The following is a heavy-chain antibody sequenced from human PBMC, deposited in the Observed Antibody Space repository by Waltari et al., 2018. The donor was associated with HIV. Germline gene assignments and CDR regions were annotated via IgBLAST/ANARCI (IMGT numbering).Heavy chain of an antibody. CDR1: GFPFGSFS. CDR3: AREVSGSPYFFNY. D-gene: IGHD2-21*01. Sequence: EVHLVQSGGGLVQPGGSRRHACVNSGFPFGSFSMSLVRQAPGKGLEGVANISKDSNKKNYVDSVKGRFIISRDNAGNSLFLDMTDLRGEDTGLYYCAREVSGSPYFFNYWGQGAMLIVSP. V-gene: IGHV3-7*03. J-gene: IGHJ4*02. CDR2: ISKDSNKK.